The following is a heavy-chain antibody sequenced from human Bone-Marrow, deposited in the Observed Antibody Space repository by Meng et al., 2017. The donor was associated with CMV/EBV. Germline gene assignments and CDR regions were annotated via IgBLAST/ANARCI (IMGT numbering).Heavy chain of an antibody. V-gene: IGHV1-46*01. CDR1: GYTFTSYY. J-gene: IGHJ4*02. CDR2: INPSGGST. CDR3: ARVAAAGRLLSLHFDY. D-gene: IGHD6-13*01. Sequence: ASVKVSCKASGYTFTSYYMHWVRQAPGQGLEWMGIINPSGGSTSYAQKFQGRVTMTRDTSTSTVYMELSSLRSEDTAVYYCARVAAAGRLLSLHFDYWGQGTLVTVSS.